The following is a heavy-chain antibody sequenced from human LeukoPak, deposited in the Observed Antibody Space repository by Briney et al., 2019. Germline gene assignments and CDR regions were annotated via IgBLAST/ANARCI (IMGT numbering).Heavy chain of an antibody. J-gene: IGHJ4*02. CDR2: ISYDGSNK. V-gene: IGHV3-30*18. D-gene: IGHD3-9*01. Sequence: GRSLRLSCAASGFTFSSYGMHWVRQAPGKGLEWVAVISYDGSNKYYADSVKGRFIISRDNSKNTLYLQMNSLRAEDTAVYYCAKDLHYDILTGPKNYWGQGTLVTVSS. CDR1: GFTFSSYG. CDR3: AKDLHYDILTGPKNY.